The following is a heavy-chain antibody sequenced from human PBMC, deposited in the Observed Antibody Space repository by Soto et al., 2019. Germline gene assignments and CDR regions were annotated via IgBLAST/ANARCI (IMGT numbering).Heavy chain of an antibody. CDR2: ISYHGSKK. V-gene: IGHV3-30-3*01. Sequence: QVQLVESGGGVVQPGTSLRLSCAASEFTFSNSAMHWVRQAPGEGLEWVAVISYHGSKKYYADSVKGRFTISRDNSENXRYQQMNSLRTEDTAVYCCARDQDSGRFCYRALDFWGQGTLVTVSS. CDR1: EFTFSNSA. CDR3: ARDQDSGRFCYRALDF. J-gene: IGHJ4*02. D-gene: IGHD1-26*01.